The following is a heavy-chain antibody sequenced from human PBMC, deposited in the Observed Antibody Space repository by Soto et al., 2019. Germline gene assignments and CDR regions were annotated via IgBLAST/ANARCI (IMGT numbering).Heavy chain of an antibody. J-gene: IGHJ6*02. CDR2: MNPNSGNT. Sequence: QVQLVQSGAEVKKPGASVKVSCKASGYTFTSYDINWVRQATGQGLEWMGWMNPNSGNTGYAQKFQGRVSMTRTTSISTAYMELSSMRSEDTAVYYCASVYYGSGSVYMDVWGQGTTVTVSS. D-gene: IGHD3-10*01. CDR3: ASVYYGSGSVYMDV. CDR1: GYTFTSYD. V-gene: IGHV1-8*01.